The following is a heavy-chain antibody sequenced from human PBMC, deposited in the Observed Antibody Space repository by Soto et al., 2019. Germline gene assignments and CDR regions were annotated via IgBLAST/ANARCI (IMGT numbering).Heavy chain of an antibody. CDR2: VHWNDDK. CDR3: ANRRIADTIPDYNGLDF. J-gene: IGHJ6*02. CDR1: VFSLSTTGEG. V-gene: IGHV2-5*01. Sequence: QITLKEAGPTLVKATQTLTLTCTFSVFSLSTTGEGVFWIRQPPGKAPEWLALVHWNDDKRYSTSLRPRLTIRQDTSINQVVISLTNLDPVDTGTDYSANRRIADTIPDYNGLDFWGQGTTVIVSS. D-gene: IGHD2-15*01.